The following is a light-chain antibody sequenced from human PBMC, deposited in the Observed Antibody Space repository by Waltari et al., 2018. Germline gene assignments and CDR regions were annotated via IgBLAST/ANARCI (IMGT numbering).Light chain of an antibody. J-gene: IGKJ1*01. CDR2: WAS. V-gene: IGKV4-1*01. CDR1: QTILLSSDKENY. Sequence: DIVMTQSPESLTVSLGERATINCQSSQTILLSSDKENYLAWFHQKPVQPTKLLIRWASTREPGVPDRFSGSGSGTDFTLTISSLQPEDVAVYYCHQYSSTPWTFGQGTKV. CDR3: HQYSSTPWT.